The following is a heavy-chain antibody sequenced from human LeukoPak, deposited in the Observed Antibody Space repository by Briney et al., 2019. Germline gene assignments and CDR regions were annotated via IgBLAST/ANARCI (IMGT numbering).Heavy chain of an antibody. V-gene: IGHV3-53*05. D-gene: IGHD3-10*01. CDR3: ARGGFGGGYFDD. Sequence: GGSLRLSCAASGFTVSSNYMSWVRQAPGKGLEWVSVIYSGGSTYYADSVKGRFTISRDNSKNTSYLKMNSLKSDDTAVYYCARGGFGGGYFDDWGQGTLVTVSS. CDR2: IYSGGST. J-gene: IGHJ4*02. CDR1: GFTVSSNY.